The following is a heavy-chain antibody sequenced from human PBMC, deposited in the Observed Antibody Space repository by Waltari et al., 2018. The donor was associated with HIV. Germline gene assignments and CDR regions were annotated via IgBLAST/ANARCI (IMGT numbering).Heavy chain of an antibody. CDR1: GFTFNSYW. CDR2: SNSDATST. Sequence: EVQLVESGGNLVQPGGSLRLSCAASGFTFNSYWMHWVRQAPGKGLVWVSRSNSDATSTAYADSVKCRFTISRDNAKNTLYLQMNSLRAEDTAVYYCARGFRVGCSDATCYSHYWGQGTLVTVSS. V-gene: IGHV3-74*01. D-gene: IGHD2-15*01. J-gene: IGHJ4*02. CDR3: ARGFRVGCSDATCYSHY.